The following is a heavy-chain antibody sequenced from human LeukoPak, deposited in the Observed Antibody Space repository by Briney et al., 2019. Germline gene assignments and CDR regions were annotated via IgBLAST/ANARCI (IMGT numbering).Heavy chain of an antibody. CDR3: ARGYYYDSSGYDY. CDR2: ISRSGTTI. J-gene: IGHJ4*02. Sequence: GGSLRLSCSVPVFTFSDYEMNWVRQAPGKGLEWVSYISRSGTTIYYADSVKGRFTISRENARDSLYLQMNSLRAEDTAVYYCARGYYYDSSGYDYWGRGTLVTVSS. V-gene: IGHV3-48*03. D-gene: IGHD3-22*01. CDR1: VFTFSDYE.